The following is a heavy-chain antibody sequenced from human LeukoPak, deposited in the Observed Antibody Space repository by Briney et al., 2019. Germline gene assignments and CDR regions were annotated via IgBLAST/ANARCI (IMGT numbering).Heavy chain of an antibody. Sequence: GGSLRLSCAASGFTFSSYAMSWVRQAPGKGLEWVSAISGSGGSTYYADSVKGRFTISRDNPKNTLYLQMNSLRAEDTAVYYCAKAGSSGWPYYYYYGMDVWGQGTTVTVSS. D-gene: IGHD6-19*01. CDR3: AKAGSSGWPYYYYYGMDV. V-gene: IGHV3-23*01. CDR1: GFTFSSYA. J-gene: IGHJ6*01. CDR2: ISGSGGST.